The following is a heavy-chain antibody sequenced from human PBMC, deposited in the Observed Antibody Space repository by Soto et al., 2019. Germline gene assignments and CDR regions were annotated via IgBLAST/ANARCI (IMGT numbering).Heavy chain of an antibody. CDR2: MNPNSGHA. CDR3: ARDYGMDV. CDR1: GYTLTSYD. V-gene: IGHV1-8*01. J-gene: IGHJ6*02. Sequence: QVHLVQSGAVAKKPGASVKVSCKASGYTLTSYDIHWVRQATGQGLEWMGWMNPNSGHAGYAQKFQGRVTMTRNTSISTLYMQLSSLRSEDTAVYYCARDYGMDVWGQGTTVIVSS.